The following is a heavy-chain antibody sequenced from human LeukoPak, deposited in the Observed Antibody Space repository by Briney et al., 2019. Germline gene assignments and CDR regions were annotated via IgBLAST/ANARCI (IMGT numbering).Heavy chain of an antibody. V-gene: IGHV3-11*01. J-gene: IGHJ3*02. CDR2: ISSRGSTM. CDR1: GFTFSDYY. CDR3: ARDSRGAFDI. Sequence: TGGSLRLSCAASGFTFSDYYMIWIRQAPGRGLEWVSYISSRGSTMFYADSLKGRFTISRDNAKHSLYLQMNSLRAEDTAVYYCARDSRGAFDIWGQGTMVTVSS. D-gene: IGHD3-10*01.